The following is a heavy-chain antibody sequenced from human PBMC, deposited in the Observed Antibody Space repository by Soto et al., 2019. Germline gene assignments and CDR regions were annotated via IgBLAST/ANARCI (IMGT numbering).Heavy chain of an antibody. CDR3: ARDFQRYSGRYYFDY. CDR1: GYTFTNYG. Sequence: ASVKVSCKTSGYTFTNYGIGWVRQAPGQGLEWMGWISAYCGNTNYEQKFQGRVTMTTDASTSTAYMELRGLRSDDTAVYYCARDFQRYSGRYYFDYLGQGTLVTVS. V-gene: IGHV1-18*01. J-gene: IGHJ4*02. CDR2: ISAYCGNT. D-gene: IGHD1-26*01.